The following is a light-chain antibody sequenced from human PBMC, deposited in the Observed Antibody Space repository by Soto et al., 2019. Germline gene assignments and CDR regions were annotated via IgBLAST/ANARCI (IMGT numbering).Light chain of an antibody. CDR1: SSDVGSYNR. Sequence: QSALTQPPSVSGSPGQSVTISCTGSSSDVGSYNRVSWYQQPPGTAPKLMIYEVSNRPSGVPDRFSGSKSGNTASLTISGLQAEDEADYYCISYTSSSTLVFGGGTKLTVL. CDR3: ISYTSSSTLV. CDR2: EVS. J-gene: IGLJ2*01. V-gene: IGLV2-18*02.